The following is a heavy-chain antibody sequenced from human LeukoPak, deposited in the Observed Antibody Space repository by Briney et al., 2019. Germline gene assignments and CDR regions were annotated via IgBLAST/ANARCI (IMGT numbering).Heavy chain of an antibody. D-gene: IGHD1-7*01. Sequence: GGSLRLSCAASGFTVSSNYMSWVRQAPGKGLEWVSSISSSGNTYYADSVKGRFTISRDNSKNTLYLQMNSLRAEDTAVYYCVRGLRGNYDYWGQGTLVTVSS. J-gene: IGHJ4*02. CDR2: ISSSGNT. CDR1: GFTVSSNY. CDR3: VRGLRGNYDY. V-gene: IGHV3-53*01.